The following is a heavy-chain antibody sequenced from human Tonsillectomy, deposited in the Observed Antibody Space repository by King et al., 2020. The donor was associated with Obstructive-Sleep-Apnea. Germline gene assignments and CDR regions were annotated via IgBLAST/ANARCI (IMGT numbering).Heavy chain of an antibody. CDR3: AKDHYYGSGSYYIGYFDY. D-gene: IGHD3-10*01. J-gene: IGHJ4*02. CDR2: ISWNSGSI. Sequence: VQLVESGGGLVQPGRSLRLSCAASGFTFDDYAMHWVRQAPGKGLEWVSGISWNSGSIGYADSVKGRFTISRDNAKNSLYLQMNSLRAEDTALYYCAKDHYYGSGSYYIGYFDYWGQGTLVTVSS. V-gene: IGHV3-9*01. CDR1: GFTFDDYA.